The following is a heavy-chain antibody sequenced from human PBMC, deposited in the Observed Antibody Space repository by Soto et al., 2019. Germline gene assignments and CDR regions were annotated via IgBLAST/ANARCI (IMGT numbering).Heavy chain of an antibody. J-gene: IGHJ4*02. CDR3: TRRHCSGGGCYSDFDF. CDR2: IKTKVESYAT. V-gene: IGHV3-73*01. D-gene: IGHD2-15*01. Sequence: DVQLVESGGGLVQPGGSLKLSCAASGFTLSGFDLHWVRQASGEGLEWIGRIKTKVESYATEYAASVKGRFSISRDDSKNTAYLEMNSLETEDTAIYYCTRRHCSGGGCYSDFDFWGQGSLVTVSS. CDR1: GFTLSGFD.